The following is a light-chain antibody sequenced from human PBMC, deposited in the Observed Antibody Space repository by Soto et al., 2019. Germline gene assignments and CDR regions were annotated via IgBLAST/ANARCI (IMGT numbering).Light chain of an antibody. Sequence: QSALTQPASVSGSPGQSITISCTGTSSDVGGYNYVSWYQQHPGKAPKLMIYEVSNRPSGVSNRFSGSKSGNTASLTISGLQAEDEADYYCCSFALRSTVIFGGGTKLTVL. V-gene: IGLV2-14*01. CDR3: CSFALRSTVI. CDR1: SSDVGGYNY. CDR2: EVS. J-gene: IGLJ2*01.